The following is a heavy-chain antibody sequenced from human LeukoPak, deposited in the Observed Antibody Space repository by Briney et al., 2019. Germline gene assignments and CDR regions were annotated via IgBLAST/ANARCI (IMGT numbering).Heavy chain of an antibody. V-gene: IGHV1-3*03. D-gene: IGHD6-13*01. CDR2: INAGNGNT. Sequence: ASVTVSCKASGYTFTSYAMHWVRQAPGQRLEWMGWINAGNGNTKYSQEFQGRVTITRDTSASTAYMELSSLRSEDMAVYYCARSRVYSSSWYYFDYWGQGTLVTVSS. CDR3: ARSRVYSSSWYYFDY. J-gene: IGHJ4*02. CDR1: GYTFTSYA.